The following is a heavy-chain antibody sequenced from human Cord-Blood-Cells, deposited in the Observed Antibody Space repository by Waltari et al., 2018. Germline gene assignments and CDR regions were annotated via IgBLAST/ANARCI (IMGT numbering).Heavy chain of an antibody. V-gene: IGHV1-69*12. CDR3: ARDRLKPHCSSTSCYYYYYGMDV. CDR2: IIPMFGTA. D-gene: IGHD2-2*01. CDR1: GGTFSSYA. Sequence: QVQLVQSGAEVKKPGSSVKVSCKASGGTFSSYAISWVRQAPGQGLEWMGGIIPMFGTANYAQKCQGRVTITADESTSTAYMELSSLRSEDKAVYYCARDRLKPHCSSTSCYYYYYGMDVWGQGTTVTVSS. J-gene: IGHJ6*02.